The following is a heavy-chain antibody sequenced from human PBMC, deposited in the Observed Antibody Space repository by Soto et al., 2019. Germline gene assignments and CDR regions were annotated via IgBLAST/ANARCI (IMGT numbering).Heavy chain of an antibody. CDR3: ARDLASTTIPNY. CDR1: GFTFSSYW. V-gene: IGHV3-7*04. Sequence: EVQLVESGGGLVQPGGSLRLSCAASGFTFSSYWMSWVRQAPGKGLEWVANIKQDGSEKYYVDSVKGRFTIYRDNAKNSLYLQMTSLRAEDTAVYYSARDLASTTIPNYWGQGTLVTVSS. D-gene: IGHD4-17*01. CDR2: IKQDGSEK. J-gene: IGHJ4*02.